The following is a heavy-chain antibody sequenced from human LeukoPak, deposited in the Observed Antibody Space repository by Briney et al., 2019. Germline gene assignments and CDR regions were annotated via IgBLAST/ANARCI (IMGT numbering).Heavy chain of an antibody. CDR2: IYYSGST. D-gene: IGHD2-2*01. V-gene: IGHV4-31*03. Sequence: SETLSLTCTVSGGSISSGGYYWSWIRQHPGKGLEWIGYIYYSGSTYYNPSLKSRVTISVDTSKNQFSLKLSSVTAADTAVYYCAREVVPAASWFDPWGQGTLVTVSS. J-gene: IGHJ5*02. CDR3: AREVVPAASWFDP. CDR1: GGSISSGGYY.